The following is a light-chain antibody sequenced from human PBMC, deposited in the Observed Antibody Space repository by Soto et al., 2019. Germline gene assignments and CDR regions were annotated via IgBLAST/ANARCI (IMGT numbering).Light chain of an antibody. CDR3: QQYGSSPPLT. V-gene: IGKV3-20*01. CDR2: GAS. Sequence: VLTQSPGTLSLSPGERATLSCRASQSVSNNYLAWYQQKPGQAPRLLIYGASSRATGIPDRFSGSGSGTDFTLTISRLEPEDFAVYYCQQYGSSPPLTFGGGTKVDIK. CDR1: QSVSNNY. J-gene: IGKJ4*01.